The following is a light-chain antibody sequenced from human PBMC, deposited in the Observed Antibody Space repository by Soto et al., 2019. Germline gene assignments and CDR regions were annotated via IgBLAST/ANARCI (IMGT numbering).Light chain of an antibody. CDR1: QSVSST. CDR3: QQYNNWPLT. V-gene: IGKV3-15*01. CDR2: GAS. J-gene: IGKJ4*01. Sequence: EIVMAQSPATLSVSPGERATLSCRASQSVSSTLAWYQQKPGQAPWLLIYGASTRATGVPARFSGSGSGTEFTLTISSLQSEDSAVYYCQQYNNWPLTFGGGTKVEI.